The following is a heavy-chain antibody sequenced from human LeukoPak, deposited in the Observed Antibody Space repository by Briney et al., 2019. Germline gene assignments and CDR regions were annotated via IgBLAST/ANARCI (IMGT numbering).Heavy chain of an antibody. V-gene: IGHV1-69*05. J-gene: IGHJ4*02. CDR2: IIPIFGTA. Sequence: SVKVSCKASGGTISSYAISWVRQAPGQGLEWMGGIIPIFGTANYAQKFQGRVTITTDESTSTAYMELSSLRSEDTAVYYCARATGTNSYSSSSYYFDYWGQGTLVTVSS. CDR1: GGTISSYA. D-gene: IGHD6-6*01. CDR3: ARATGTNSYSSSSYYFDY.